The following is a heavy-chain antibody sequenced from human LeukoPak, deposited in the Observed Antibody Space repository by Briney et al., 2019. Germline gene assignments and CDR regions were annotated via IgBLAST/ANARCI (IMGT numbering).Heavy chain of an antibody. CDR1: GGSITTYF. CDR2: FYYSGRT. CDR3: ATLRRYGSGTNYPPGYFDY. V-gene: IGHV4-59*05. J-gene: IGHJ4*02. Sequence: SETLSLTCTVSGGSITTYFWSWIQQTPGKGLEWVGTFYYSGRTYYNPSLNSRVSVSVDTSQNHFSLHLNSVTAADTAAYYCATLRRYGSGTNYPPGYFDYWGQGTLVSVSS. D-gene: IGHD3-10*01.